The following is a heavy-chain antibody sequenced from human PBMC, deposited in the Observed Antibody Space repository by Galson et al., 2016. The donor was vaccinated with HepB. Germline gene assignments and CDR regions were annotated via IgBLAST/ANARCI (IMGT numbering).Heavy chain of an antibody. CDR1: GSNFTKFW. J-gene: IGHJ4*02. V-gene: IGHV5-51*01. CDR2: IYPGDSNT. CDR3: ASHVRSCNGGRCYERLFDY. D-gene: IGHD2-15*01. Sequence: QSGAEVKKPGESLKISCKGSGSNFTKFWIGWVRQMPGRGLEWMGIIYPGDSNTKTSPSFQGQVTISAAKSIDTTYLPWGSLKASDTAIYYCASHVRSCNGGRCYERLFDYWGQGTLVTVST.